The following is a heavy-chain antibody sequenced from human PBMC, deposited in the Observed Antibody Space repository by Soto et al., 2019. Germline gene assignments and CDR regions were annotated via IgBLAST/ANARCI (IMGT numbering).Heavy chain of an antibody. CDR2: ITPYSATA. D-gene: IGHD3-16*01. CDR3: ASWRGTVTSPGFMGPLDY. V-gene: IGHV1-69*01. Sequence: GQLVQSGAEVKKPGSSVRVSCKSSGGSIKSFTISWVRQAPGQGPEWLGGITPYSATAKYAQKFQGRLTITADESTNSVYMDLASLRSDDTALYYCASWRGTVTSPGFMGPLDYWGQGTLVTVSS. CDR1: GGSIKSFT. J-gene: IGHJ4*02.